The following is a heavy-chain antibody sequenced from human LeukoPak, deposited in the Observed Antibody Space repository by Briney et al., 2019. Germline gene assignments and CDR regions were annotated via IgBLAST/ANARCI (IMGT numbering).Heavy chain of an antibody. CDR3: ARHGPGGCSSTSCSHLDY. J-gene: IGHJ4*02. CDR2: IYPGDSNT. Sequence: GESLKISCKGSGYSFTSYWIGWVRQMPGKGLEWMGIIYPGDSNTRYSPSFQGQVTISADKSISTAYLQWSSLKASDTAMYYCARHGPGGCSSTSCSHLDYWGQGTLVTVSS. D-gene: IGHD2-2*01. V-gene: IGHV5-51*01. CDR1: GYSFTSYW.